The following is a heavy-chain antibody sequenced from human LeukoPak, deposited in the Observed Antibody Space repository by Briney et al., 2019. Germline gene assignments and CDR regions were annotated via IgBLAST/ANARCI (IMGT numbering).Heavy chain of an antibody. J-gene: IGHJ4*02. Sequence: GGSLRPSCAASGFTFSSYAMSWVRQAPGKGLEWVSSISGSGSSTYYADSVKGRFTISRDNSKNTLYLQMNSLRAEDTAVYYCAKDQRGYGRIVDYWGQGTLVTISS. CDR3: AKDQRGYGRIVDY. CDR2: ISGSGSST. D-gene: IGHD3-10*01. V-gene: IGHV3-23*01. CDR1: GFTFSSYA.